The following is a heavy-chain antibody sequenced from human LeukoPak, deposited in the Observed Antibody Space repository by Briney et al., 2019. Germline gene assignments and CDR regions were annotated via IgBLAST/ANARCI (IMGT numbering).Heavy chain of an antibody. J-gene: IGHJ4*02. V-gene: IGHV3-7*04. CDR2: IKQDGSKK. CDR3: TRVGYIDEGIDY. D-gene: IGHD5-24*01. CDR1: GFPFSSYW. Sequence: LPGGSLRLSCVASGFPFSSYWMTWVHQAPGKGLEWVANIKQDGSKKSYVDSVKGRFTISRDNAKNSLYLQMNSLRAEDTAIYYCTRVGYIDEGIDYWGQGTLVTVSS.